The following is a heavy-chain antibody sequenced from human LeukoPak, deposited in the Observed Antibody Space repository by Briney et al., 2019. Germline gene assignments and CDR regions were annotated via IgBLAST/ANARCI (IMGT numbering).Heavy chain of an antibody. CDR1: GGSFSGNY. V-gene: IGHV4-34*01. Sequence: PSETLSLTCAVYGGSFSGNYWSWLCHPPGKGLEWIGEINHSGSTNYNPSLTSRVNISFAPSKTQYSLKLNSVTAADTAVYYCARPVSGSSGWYYNYWGQGTLVTVSS. D-gene: IGHD6-19*01. CDR2: INHSGST. J-gene: IGHJ4*02. CDR3: ARPVSGSSGWYYNY.